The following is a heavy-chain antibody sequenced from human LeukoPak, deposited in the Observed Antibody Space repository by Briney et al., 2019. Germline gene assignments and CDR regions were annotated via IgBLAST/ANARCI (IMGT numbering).Heavy chain of an antibody. CDR3: ARGSPWCSAGSCSDY. D-gene: IGHD2-15*01. V-gene: IGHV7-4-1*02. CDR1: GYTFTNYA. CDR2: VNTNTGNP. J-gene: IGHJ4*02. Sequence: ASVKVSCKASGYTFTNYAMHWARQAPGQGLEWMGWVNTNTGNPTYAQGFTGRFVFSLDTSVSTAYLQISSLKAEDTAVYYCARGSPWCSAGSCSDYWGQGTLVTVSS.